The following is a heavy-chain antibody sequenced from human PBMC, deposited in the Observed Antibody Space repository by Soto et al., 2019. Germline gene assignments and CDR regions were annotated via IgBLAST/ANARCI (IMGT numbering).Heavy chain of an antibody. J-gene: IGHJ4*02. Sequence: GSLRLSCAASGFTFSGYWMHWVRQAPGKGLLWVSRINSDGSSSTYADSVKGRFTVSRDNAKNTLYLQMNSLRAEDTAVYYCAIYSSSSYDYWGQGTLVTVSS. CDR2: INSDGSSS. D-gene: IGHD6-6*01. CDR3: AIYSSSSYDY. CDR1: GFTFSGYW. V-gene: IGHV3-74*01.